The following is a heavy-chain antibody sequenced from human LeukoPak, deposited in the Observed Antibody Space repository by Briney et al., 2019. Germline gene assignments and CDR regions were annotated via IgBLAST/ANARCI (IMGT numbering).Heavy chain of an antibody. CDR3: ARGPDIWREAYYFDY. V-gene: IGHV4-31*03. J-gene: IGHJ4*02. Sequence: SETLSLTCTVSGGSISSGGYYWSWIRQHPGKGLEWIGYIYYSGSTYYNPSLKSRVTISVDTSKNQFSLKLSSVTAADTAVYYCARGPDIWREAYYFDYSGQGTLVTVSS. CDR1: GGSISSGGYY. CDR2: IYYSGST. D-gene: IGHD3/OR15-3a*01.